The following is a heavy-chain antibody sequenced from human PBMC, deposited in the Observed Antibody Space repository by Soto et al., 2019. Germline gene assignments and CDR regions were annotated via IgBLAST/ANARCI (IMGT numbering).Heavy chain of an antibody. Sequence: QVQLQESGPGLVKPSETLSLTCTVSGGSISSYYWSWIRQPPGKGLEWVGYIYYSGSNNYNPSLKRRATIAPDPSKYHFSMKLRAVTAPDTAVYYGERGRQPVSWRGYYALGSYYFDYWGPGTLVTVSS. J-gene: IGHJ4*02. V-gene: IGHV4-59*01. D-gene: IGHD3-3*01. CDR2: IYYSGSN. CDR1: GGSISSYY. CDR3: ERGRQPVSWRGYYALGSYYFDY.